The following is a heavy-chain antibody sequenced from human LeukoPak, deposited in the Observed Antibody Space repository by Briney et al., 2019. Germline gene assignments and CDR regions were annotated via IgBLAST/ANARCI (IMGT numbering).Heavy chain of an antibody. CDR1: GGSISSSTYY. Sequence: SETLSLTCTVSGGSISSSTYYWGWIRQPPGKGLEWIGSIYYSGSTYYNPSLKSRVTISVDTSKNQFSLKLSSVTAADTAVYYCARLGTATRGNDFWGRGTLVTVSS. D-gene: IGHD4-11*01. CDR2: IYYSGST. CDR3: ARLGTATRGNDF. V-gene: IGHV4-39*01. J-gene: IGHJ4*02.